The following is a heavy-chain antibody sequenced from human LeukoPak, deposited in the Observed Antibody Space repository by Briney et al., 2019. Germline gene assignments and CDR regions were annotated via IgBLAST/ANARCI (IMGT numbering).Heavy chain of an antibody. V-gene: IGHV1-69*04. J-gene: IGHJ6*02. CDR2: IIPIFGIA. Sequence: ASVKVSCKVSGGTFSSYAISWVRQAPGQGLEWMGRIIPIFGIANYAQKFQGRVTITADKSTSTAYMELSSLRSEDTAVYYCARVGPSIDYYGSGSGVLYYYYYGMDVWGQGTTVTVSS. D-gene: IGHD3-10*01. CDR1: GGTFSSYA. CDR3: ARVGPSIDYYGSGSGVLYYYYYGMDV.